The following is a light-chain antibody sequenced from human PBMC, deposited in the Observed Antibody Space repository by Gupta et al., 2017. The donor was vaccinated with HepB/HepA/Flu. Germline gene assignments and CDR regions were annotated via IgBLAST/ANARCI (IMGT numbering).Light chain of an antibody. Sequence: EVVMTQSPATLSVSPGERATLSCRASESVSSNLAWYQQRPGQAPRALIYGASTRATGIPARFSGSGSGTEFTLTISSRQSEDFAAYYCQQENNWPYTFGRGTKLEIK. CDR1: ESVSSN. J-gene: IGKJ2*01. V-gene: IGKV3-15*01. CDR2: GAS. CDR3: QQENNWPYT.